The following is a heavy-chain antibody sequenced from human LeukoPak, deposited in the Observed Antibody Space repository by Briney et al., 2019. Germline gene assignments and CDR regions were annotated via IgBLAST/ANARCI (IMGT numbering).Heavy chain of an antibody. D-gene: IGHD3-9*01. J-gene: IGHJ4*02. Sequence: ASVKVSCKASGYTFTGYYMHWVRQAPGQGLEWMGWINPNSGGTKYAQKFQGRVTMKRDKSISTAYMELSRLRSDDTAVYYCARGLTGYSVDYWGQGTLVTVSS. V-gene: IGHV1-2*02. CDR3: ARGLTGYSVDY. CDR2: INPNSGGT. CDR1: GYTFTGYY.